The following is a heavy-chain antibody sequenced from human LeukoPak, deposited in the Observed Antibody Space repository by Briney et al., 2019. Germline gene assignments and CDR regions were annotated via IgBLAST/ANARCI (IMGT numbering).Heavy chain of an antibody. J-gene: IGHJ3*02. D-gene: IGHD3-22*01. V-gene: IGHV4-39*07. CDR2: IYYSGST. CDR1: SDSISSTSFY. Sequence: SETLSLTCTVSSDSISSTSFYWGWIRQPPGKGLEWIGSIYYSGSTYYNPSLKSRVTISVDTSKNQFSLKLSSVTAADTAMYYCARDWAGSGYYHAFDNWGQGTMVIVFS. CDR3: ARDWAGSGYYHAFDN.